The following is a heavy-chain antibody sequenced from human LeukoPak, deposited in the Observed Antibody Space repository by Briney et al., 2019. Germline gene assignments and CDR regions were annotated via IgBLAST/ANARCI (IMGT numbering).Heavy chain of an antibody. CDR1: GFTFSSYW. CDR2: ISGSGSST. CDR3: AKDIRSTGWYKDS. D-gene: IGHD6-19*01. Sequence: GGSLRLSCAASGFTFSSYWMSWVRQAPGKGLEWVSGISGSGSSTYYADSVKGRFTISRDNSKNTLYLQMTSLRTEDTAVYYCAKDIRSTGWYKDSWGQGTLVTVSS. J-gene: IGHJ4*02. V-gene: IGHV3-23*01.